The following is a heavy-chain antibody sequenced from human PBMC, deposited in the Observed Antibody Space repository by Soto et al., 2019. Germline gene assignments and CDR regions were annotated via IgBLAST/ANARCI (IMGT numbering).Heavy chain of an antibody. CDR3: ARGLGSYYYYRMDV. V-gene: IGHV4-30-4*01. CDR2: IYYSGST. D-gene: IGHD3-16*01. J-gene: IGHJ6*02. Sequence: SDTSSLTCPLSCGSIRRGDYYRSCIRHHPGKGPEWIGYIYYSGSTYYTPSLKSRVTIPVDTSKNQFSLKLSSVTAADTAVYYCARGLGSYYYYRMDVWGQATTLTTS. CDR1: CGSIRRGDYY.